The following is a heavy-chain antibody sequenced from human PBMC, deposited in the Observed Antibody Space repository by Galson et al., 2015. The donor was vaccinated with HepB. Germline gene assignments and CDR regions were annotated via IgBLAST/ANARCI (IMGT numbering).Heavy chain of an antibody. J-gene: IGHJ4*02. CDR2: IKQDGSEK. Sequence: SLRLSCAASGFTFSSYWMSWVRQAPGKGLEWVANIKQDGSEKYYVDSVKGRFTISRDNAKNSLYLQMNSLRAEDTAVYYCARVRTKLSSSWYYFDYWGQGTLVTVSS. CDR3: ARVRTKLSSSWYYFDY. D-gene: IGHD6-13*01. V-gene: IGHV3-7*03. CDR1: GFTFSSYW.